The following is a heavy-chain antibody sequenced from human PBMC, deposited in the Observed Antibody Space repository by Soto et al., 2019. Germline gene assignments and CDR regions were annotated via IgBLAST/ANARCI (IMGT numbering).Heavy chain of an antibody. CDR2: ISFDTSNS. Sequence: VQLVESGGGVVQPGNSLRLSCAVFGIVFSSFGMHWVRQAPGKGLEWVAVISFDTSNSYYADSVNGRFTISRDNSKNLLFLQMDGLRPEDTAVYWCMTPGTSDHSDYWGRGTLVTVSA. CDR1: GIVFSSFG. D-gene: IGHD2-8*02. CDR3: MTPGTSDHSDY. V-gene: IGHV3-30*03. J-gene: IGHJ4*02.